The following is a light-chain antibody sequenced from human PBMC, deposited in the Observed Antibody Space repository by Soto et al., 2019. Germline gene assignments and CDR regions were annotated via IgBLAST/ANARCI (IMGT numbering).Light chain of an antibody. CDR2: DVS. CDR3: CSYAGSYTHV. V-gene: IGLV2-11*01. J-gene: IGLJ1*01. Sequence: QSALTQPRSVYGSPGQSVTISCTGTSSDVGGYNYVSWYQQHPGKAPKLMIYDVSKRPSGVPDRFSGSKSGNTASLTISGLQAEDEADYYCCSYAGSYTHVFGTWTKVTVL. CDR1: SSDVGGYNY.